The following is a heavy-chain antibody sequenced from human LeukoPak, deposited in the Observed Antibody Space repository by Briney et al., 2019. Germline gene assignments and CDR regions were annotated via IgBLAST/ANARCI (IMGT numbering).Heavy chain of an antibody. CDR3: ARGRYSSSWYYFDY. V-gene: IGHV4-4*07. J-gene: IGHJ4*02. CDR2: IYTSGST. Sequence: SETLSLTCTVSGGSISSYYWSWIRQPAGKGLEWIGRIYTSGSTNYNPSLKSRVTMSVDTSKNQFSLKLSSVTAADTAVYYCARGRYSSSWYYFDYWGQGTLVTVSS. CDR1: GGSISSYY. D-gene: IGHD6-13*01.